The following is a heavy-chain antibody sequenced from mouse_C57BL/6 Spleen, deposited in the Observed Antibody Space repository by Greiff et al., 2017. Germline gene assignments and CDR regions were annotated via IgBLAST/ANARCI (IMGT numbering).Heavy chain of an antibody. CDR2: INPCSGYT. V-gene: IGHV1-4*01. D-gene: IGHD1-1*01. Sequence: QVQLQQSGAELARPGASVKMSCKASGYTFTSYTMHWVKQRPGQGLEWIGYINPCSGYTKYNQKFKDKATLTADKSSSTAYMQLSSLTSEDSAFDYWARDYYGSNYSYFEYWGQGTTLTVSS. J-gene: IGHJ2*01. CDR3: ARDYYGSNYSYFEY. CDR1: GYTFTSYT.